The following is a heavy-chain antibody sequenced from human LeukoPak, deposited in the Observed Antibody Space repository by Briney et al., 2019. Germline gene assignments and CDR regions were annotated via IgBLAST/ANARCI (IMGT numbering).Heavy chain of an antibody. CDR1: GFTFSDYY. D-gene: IGHD2-2*02. J-gene: IGHJ3*02. Sequence: TGGSLRLSCAASGFTFSDYYMSWLRQAPGKGLEWVSYISSSGSTIYYADSVKGRFTISRDNAKNSLYLQMNSLRAGDTAVYYCARSLYCSSTSCYIDAFDIWGQGTMVTVSS. CDR3: ARSLYCSSTSCYIDAFDI. CDR2: ISSSGSTI. V-gene: IGHV3-11*01.